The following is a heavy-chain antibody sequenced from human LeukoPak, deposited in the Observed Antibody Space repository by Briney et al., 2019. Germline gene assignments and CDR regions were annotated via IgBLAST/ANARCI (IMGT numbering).Heavy chain of an antibody. J-gene: IGHJ4*02. CDR1: GYTFTSYA. Sequence: GASVKVSCKASGYTFTSYAMHWVRQAPGQRLEWMGWINAGNGNTKYSQKFQGRVTITRDTSASTAYMELSSLRSEDTAVYYCARASRYCSGGSCYFLPFVYWGQGTLVTVSS. D-gene: IGHD2-15*01. V-gene: IGHV1-3*01. CDR3: ARASRYCSGGSCYFLPFVY. CDR2: INAGNGNT.